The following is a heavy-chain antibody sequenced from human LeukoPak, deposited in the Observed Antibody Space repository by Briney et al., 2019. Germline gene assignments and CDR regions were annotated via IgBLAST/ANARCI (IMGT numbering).Heavy chain of an antibody. V-gene: IGHV1-46*03. CDR1: GYTFTGYY. CDR3: ARGSGSYYTLDAFDI. D-gene: IGHD3-10*01. J-gene: IGHJ3*02. Sequence: GASVKVSCKASGYTFTGYYMHWVRQAPGQGLEWMGIINPSGGSTIYAQKFQGRVTMTRDTSTSTVYMELSSLRSEDTAVYYCARGSGSYYTLDAFDIWGQGAMVTASS. CDR2: INPSGGST.